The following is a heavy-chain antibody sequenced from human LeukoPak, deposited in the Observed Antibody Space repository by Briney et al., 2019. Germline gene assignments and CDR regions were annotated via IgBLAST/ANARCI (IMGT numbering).Heavy chain of an antibody. V-gene: IGHV3-21*01. CDR1: GFTFSSYS. CDR3: ARDLRGYSGYDYPGYYFDY. CDR2: ISSSISYI. J-gene: IGHJ4*02. D-gene: IGHD5-12*01. Sequence: GGSLRLSCAASGFTFSSYSMNWVRQAPGNGLERVSSISSSISYIYYADSVKGRFTISRDNAKNSLYLQMNSLRAEDTAVYYCARDLRGYSGYDYPGYYFDYWGQGTLVTVSS.